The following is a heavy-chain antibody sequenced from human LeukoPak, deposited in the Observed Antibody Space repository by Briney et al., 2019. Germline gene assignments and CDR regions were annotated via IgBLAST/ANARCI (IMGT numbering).Heavy chain of an antibody. CDR2: IVPILGTA. Sequence: GASVKVSCKASGGTFSNYAISWVRQAPGQGLEWMGRIVPILGTANYAQKFQGRVTITADKSTSTAYMELSSLRSEDTAVYYCARDFDGDRSSTSCYLTDYWGQGTLVTVSS. CDR3: ARDFDGDRSSTSCYLTDY. V-gene: IGHV1-69*04. D-gene: IGHD2-2*01. J-gene: IGHJ4*02. CDR1: GGTFSNYA.